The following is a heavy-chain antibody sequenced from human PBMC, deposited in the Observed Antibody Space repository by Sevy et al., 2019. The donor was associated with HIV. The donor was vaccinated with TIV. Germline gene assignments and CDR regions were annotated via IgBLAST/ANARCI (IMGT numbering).Heavy chain of an antibody. CDR2: ISGSGNTI. D-gene: IGHD5-18*01. J-gene: IGHJ4*02. CDR1: GFSFSDSY. Sequence: GGSLRLSCAASGFSFSDSYMSWVRQAPGKGLEWIAYISGSGNTIYYADSVRGRFSISRDNAKKSLYLQMNSLRAEDTAVYFCAKKGYSSGIFYYFDYWGQGTLVTVSS. CDR3: AKKGYSSGIFYYFDY. V-gene: IGHV3-11*01.